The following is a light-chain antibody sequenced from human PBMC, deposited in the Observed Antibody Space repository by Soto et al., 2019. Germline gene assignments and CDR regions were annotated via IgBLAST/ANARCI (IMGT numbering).Light chain of an antibody. J-gene: IGKJ4*01. V-gene: IGKV2D-29*02. Sequence: DIMMTQSPLILPVTPGEPASIFCRSSQSLLYHNTYNYLDWYLQKPGQSPQXXIYEVSNRFSGVPDRVSGSGAGTDVTLKISRVEAEDVGVYYCMQSIQLPLTFGGGTKVDIK. CDR2: EVS. CDR3: MQSIQLPLT. CDR1: QSLLYHNTYNY.